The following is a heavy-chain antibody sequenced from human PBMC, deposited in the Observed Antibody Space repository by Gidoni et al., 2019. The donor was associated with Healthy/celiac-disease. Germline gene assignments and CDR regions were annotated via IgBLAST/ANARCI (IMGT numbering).Heavy chain of an antibody. CDR3: AKDTGKVGATWVNWFDP. V-gene: IGHV3-43D*03. Sequence: EVQLVESGGVVVQPGGSLRLSCAASGFTFAGYAMHWVRQAPGTGLEWVSLISWDGGSTYYADSVKGRFTISRDNSKNSLYLQMNSLRAEDTALYYCAKDTGKVGATWVNWFDPWGQGTLVTVSS. CDR2: ISWDGGST. D-gene: IGHD1-26*01. CDR1: GFTFAGYA. J-gene: IGHJ5*02.